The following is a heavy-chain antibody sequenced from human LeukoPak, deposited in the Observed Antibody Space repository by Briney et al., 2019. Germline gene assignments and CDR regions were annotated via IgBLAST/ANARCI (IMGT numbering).Heavy chain of an antibody. CDR3: ARGVRGITGTTGLSPFAPRPRPRSDY. D-gene: IGHD1-7*01. CDR1: GGSFSGYH. Sequence: SETLSLTCAVYGGSFSGYHWSWIRQPPGKGLEWIGEINHSGSTNYNPSLKSRVTMSVDTSKNQFSLKLSSVTAADTAVYYCARGVRGITGTTGLSPFAPRPRPRSDYWGQGTLVTVSS. J-gene: IGHJ4*02. V-gene: IGHV4-34*01. CDR2: INHSGST.